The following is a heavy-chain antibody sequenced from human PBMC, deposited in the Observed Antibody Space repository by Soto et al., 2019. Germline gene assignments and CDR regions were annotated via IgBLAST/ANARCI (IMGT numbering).Heavy chain of an antibody. CDR1: GGTFSSYA. D-gene: IGHD1-26*01. V-gene: IGHV1-69*01. CDR2: IIPIFGTA. J-gene: IGHJ4*02. CDR3: ARPVAGGGSYCDYFAY. Sequence: QVQLVQSGAEVKKPGSSVKVSCKASGGTFSSYAISWVRQAPGQGLEWMGGIIPIFGTANYAQKFQGRVTITADESTSTAYMELRSLRSEDTAVYYCARPVAGGGSYCDYFAYWGQGPLVTVSS.